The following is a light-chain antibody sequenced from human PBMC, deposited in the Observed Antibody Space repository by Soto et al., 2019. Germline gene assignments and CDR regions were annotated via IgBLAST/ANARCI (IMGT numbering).Light chain of an antibody. CDR1: SSDVGGYNY. CDR2: DVS. Sequence: QSVLTQPRSVSGSPGQSVTISCTGTSSDVGGYNYVSWYQQHPGRAPKLMIYDVSKRPSGVPDRFSGSKSGNTASLTISGLQADDEADYYCCSYAGSYNVVFGGGKKVTVL. V-gene: IGLV2-11*01. CDR3: CSYAGSYNVV. J-gene: IGLJ2*01.